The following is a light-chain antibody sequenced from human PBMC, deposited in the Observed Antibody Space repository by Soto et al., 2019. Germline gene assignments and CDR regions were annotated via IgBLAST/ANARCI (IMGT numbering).Light chain of an antibody. Sequence: QSVLTLPPSVSGAPGQRVTISCTGSSSNIGAGYDVHWYQQLPGTAPKLLIYGNSNRPSGVPDRFSGSKSGTSASLAITGLQAEDEADYYCQSHDSSLTVVFGGGTKLTVL. J-gene: IGLJ2*01. CDR2: GNS. V-gene: IGLV1-40*01. CDR1: SSNIGAGYD. CDR3: QSHDSSLTVV.